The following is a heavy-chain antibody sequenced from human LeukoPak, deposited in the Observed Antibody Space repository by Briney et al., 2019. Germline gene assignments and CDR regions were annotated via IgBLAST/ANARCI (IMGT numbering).Heavy chain of an antibody. CDR1: GFTFSSYW. Sequence: GGSLRLSCAASGFTFSSYWMSWVRQAPGKGLEWVANIKQDGSEKYYVDSVKGRFTISRDNAKNSLYLQMNSLRAEDTAVYYCARSGRGVDSFYFYMDVWGKGTTVTVSS. CDR3: ARSGRGVDSFYFYMDV. D-gene: IGHD3-10*01. V-gene: IGHV3-7*01. CDR2: IKQDGSEK. J-gene: IGHJ6*03.